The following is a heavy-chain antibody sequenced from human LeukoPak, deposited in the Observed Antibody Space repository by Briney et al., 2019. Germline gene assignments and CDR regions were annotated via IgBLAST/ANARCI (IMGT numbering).Heavy chain of an antibody. D-gene: IGHD4-23*01. J-gene: IGHJ6*02. CDR3: ARFWDYGGKTGPWYYYYGMDV. Sequence: GGSLRLSCAASGFTFSSYWMIWFRQAPGKGLEWVANIKQDGSQKYYVDSVKGRCTISRDNAKSSLYLQMNSLRAEDTAVYYCARFWDYGGKTGPWYYYYGMDVWGQGTTVTVSS. CDR2: IKQDGSQK. V-gene: IGHV3-7*01. CDR1: GFTFSSYW.